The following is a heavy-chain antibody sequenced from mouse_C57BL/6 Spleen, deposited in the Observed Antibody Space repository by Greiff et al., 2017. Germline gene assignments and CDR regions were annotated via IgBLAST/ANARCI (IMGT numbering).Heavy chain of an antibody. CDR2: IHPNSGST. CDR1: GYTFTSYW. D-gene: IGHD2-4*01. V-gene: IGHV1-64*01. J-gene: IGHJ4*01. CDR3: APYDYGGCYAMDY. Sequence: VQLQQPGAELVKPGASVKLSCKASGYTFTSYWMHWVKQRPGQGLEWIGMIHPNSGSTNYNEKFKSKATLTVDKSSSTAYMQLSSLTSKDSAVDYCAPYDYGGCYAMDYWGQGTSGTGSS.